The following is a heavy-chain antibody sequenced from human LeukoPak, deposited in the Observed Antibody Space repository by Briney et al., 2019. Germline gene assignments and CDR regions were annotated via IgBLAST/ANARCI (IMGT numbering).Heavy chain of an antibody. CDR2: IRYDGSNK. CDR3: XXXXXXXXXXXXXXPXXXXI. V-gene: IGHV3-30*02. CDR1: GFTFSSYG. J-gene: IGHJ3*02. Sequence: SXXASGFTFSSYGMHWVRQAPGKGLEWVAFIRYDGSNKYYAASVKGRFTISRDNSKNTLYLQMNSLRAEDTAVYYXXXXXXXXXXXXXXXPXXXXIWGQGXMXTVSS.